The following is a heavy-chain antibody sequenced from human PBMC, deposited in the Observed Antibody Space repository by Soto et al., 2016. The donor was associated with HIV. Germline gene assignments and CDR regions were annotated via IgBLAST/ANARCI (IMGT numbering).Heavy chain of an antibody. V-gene: IGHV3-21*01. CDR2: ISRSSTYI. J-gene: IGHJ4*02. CDR1: GFTFSEYS. CDR3: ARAETYSSSYQD. Sequence: VQLVESGGGLVKPGESLRLSCAASGFTFSEYSMNWVRQAPGKGLEWVSSISRSSTYIYYADSVKGRFTISRDNAKNLLYLQMNSLRAEDTAVYYCARAETYSSSYQDWGQGTLVTVSS. D-gene: IGHD6-13*01.